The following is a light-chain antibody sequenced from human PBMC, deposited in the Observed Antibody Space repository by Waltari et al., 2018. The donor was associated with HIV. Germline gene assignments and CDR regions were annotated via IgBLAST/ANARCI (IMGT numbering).Light chain of an antibody. CDR2: GNN. V-gene: IGLV1-40*01. Sequence: QSVLTQPPSVSGAPGQRVTISCTGSSSNIGGGYDVHWYQKLPGTAPKLLIYGNNNRPSGVPDRFSGSKSGTSASLVITGLQAEDEADYYCQSYDSRLSGSGVFGGGTKLTVL. CDR1: SSNIGGGYD. CDR3: QSYDSRLSGSGV. J-gene: IGLJ3*02.